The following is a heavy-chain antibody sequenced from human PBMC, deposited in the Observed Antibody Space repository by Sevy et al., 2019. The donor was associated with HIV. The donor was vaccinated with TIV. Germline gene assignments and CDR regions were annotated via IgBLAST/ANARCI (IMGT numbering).Heavy chain of an antibody. V-gene: IGHV3-33*01. D-gene: IGHD3-10*01. CDR2: IWYDGSKK. CDR1: GFTFSSYG. Sequence: GGSLRLSCAASGFTFSSYGMHWVRQAPGKGLEWVAVIWYDGSKKYYADSVKGRFTISRDNSKNTLYLQMNSLRAQGKGGYLCAGGQRFGELPTNWFDPWGQGTLVTVSS. CDR3: AGGQRFGELPTNWFDP. J-gene: IGHJ5*02.